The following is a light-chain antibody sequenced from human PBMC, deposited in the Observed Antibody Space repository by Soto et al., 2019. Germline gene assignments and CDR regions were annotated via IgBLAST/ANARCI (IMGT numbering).Light chain of an antibody. J-gene: IGKJ3*01. V-gene: IGKV1-6*01. Sequence: AIQMTHSPSSLSSSVGDRVTITCRASQGIRNDLDWFQQKPGKAPKLLIYAASNLQSGVPARFSGSGSGTAFTLTISSLQPEDFATYYCLKKYFYPFNFGPGTKVDIK. CDR1: QGIRND. CDR3: LKKYFYPFN. CDR2: AAS.